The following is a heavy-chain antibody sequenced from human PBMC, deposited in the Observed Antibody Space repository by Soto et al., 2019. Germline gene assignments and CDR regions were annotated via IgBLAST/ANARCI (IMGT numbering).Heavy chain of an antibody. CDR3: ASHEGTDGVVVPAAMYYYYYMDV. J-gene: IGHJ6*03. CDR2: ISSSGSTI. V-gene: IGHV3-11*01. Sequence: GGSLRLSCAASGFTFSDYYMSWIRQAPGKGLEWVSYISSSGSTIYYADSVKGRFTISRDNAKNSLYLQMNSLRAEDTAVYYCASHEGTDGVVVPAAMYYYYYMDVWGKGTTVTVSS. CDR1: GFTFSDYY. D-gene: IGHD2-2*01.